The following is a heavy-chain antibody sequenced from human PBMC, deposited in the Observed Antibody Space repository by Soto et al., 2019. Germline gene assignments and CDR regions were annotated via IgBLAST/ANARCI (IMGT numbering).Heavy chain of an antibody. D-gene: IGHD4-4*01. CDR1: GFSLSTSGVG. Sequence: SGPTLVNPTQTLTLTCTFSGFSLSTSGVGVGWIRQPPGKALEWLALIYWDDDKRYSPSLKSRLTITKDTSKNQVVLTMTNMDPVDTAANYRTHNPRPYSDNRFDPWGQGTLVTVSS. J-gene: IGHJ5*02. V-gene: IGHV2-5*02. CDR2: IYWDDDK. CDR3: THNPRPYSDNRFDP.